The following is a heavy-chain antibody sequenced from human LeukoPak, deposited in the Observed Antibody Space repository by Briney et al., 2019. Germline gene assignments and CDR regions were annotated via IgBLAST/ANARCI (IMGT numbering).Heavy chain of an antibody. CDR2: IYYSGST. Sequence: SETLSLTCTVSGDSVSSCSYYWSWIRQPPGKGLEWIGYIYYSGSTNYNPSLKSRLTMSVDTSKNQFSLELSSVTAADTAVYYCAQMLRSGGTWAQFDYWGQGTLVTVSS. CDR1: GDSVSSCSYY. J-gene: IGHJ4*02. V-gene: IGHV4-61*01. CDR3: AQMLRSGGTWAQFDY. D-gene: IGHD2-15*01.